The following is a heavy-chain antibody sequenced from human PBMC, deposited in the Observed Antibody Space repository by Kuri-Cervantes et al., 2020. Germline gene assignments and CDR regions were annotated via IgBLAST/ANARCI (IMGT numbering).Heavy chain of an antibody. J-gene: IGHJ6*02. CDR2: IIPIFGTA. Sequence: SVKVSCKASGGTFSSYAISWVRQAPGQGLEWMGGIIPIFGTANYAQKFQGRVTMTRNTSISTAYMELSSLRSEDTAVYYCARGDCSGGSCYSYYYYGMDVWGQGTTVTVSS. CDR3: ARGDCSGGSCYSYYYYGMDV. CDR1: GGTFSSYA. V-gene: IGHV1-69*05. D-gene: IGHD2-15*01.